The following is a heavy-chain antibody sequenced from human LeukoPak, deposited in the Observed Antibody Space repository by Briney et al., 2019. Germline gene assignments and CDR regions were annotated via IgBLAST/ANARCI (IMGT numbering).Heavy chain of an antibody. J-gene: IGHJ4*02. CDR3: AKDIGGGSWIDH. Sequence: GGSLRLSCAASGFTFDDYAMHWVRQAPGKGLEWVSTISWNGGDLGYADSLKGRFTISRDNAKNSLYLRMNSLRPEDTALYYCAKDIGGGSWIDHWGQGTLVTVSS. V-gene: IGHV3-9*01. D-gene: IGHD6-13*01. CDR2: ISWNGGDL. CDR1: GFTFDDYA.